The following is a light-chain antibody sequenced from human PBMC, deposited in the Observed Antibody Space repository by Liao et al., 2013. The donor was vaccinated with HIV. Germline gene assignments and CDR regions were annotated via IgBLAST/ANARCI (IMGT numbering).Light chain of an antibody. CDR3: QAWDRNTAI. CDR2: QDT. J-gene: IGLJ2*01. Sequence: YDLTQPPSVSVSPGQTATITCSGENLGEKVVCWYQQKTGQSPIAVIYQDTYRPSGIPERFSGSNSGNTATLTISGTQPMDEADYYCQAWDRNTAIFGGGTKLTVL. V-gene: IGLV3-1*01. CDR1: NLGEKV.